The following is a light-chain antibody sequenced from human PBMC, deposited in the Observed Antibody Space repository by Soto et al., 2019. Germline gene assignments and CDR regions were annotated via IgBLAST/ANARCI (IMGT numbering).Light chain of an antibody. J-gene: IGLJ2*01. CDR3: SSYASGDTQV. V-gene: IGLV2-14*03. Sequence: QSALTQPASVSGSPGQSITVSCIGTSSDVGGYNYVSWYQQHPGKAPKLMIHDVSDRASGVSNRFSASKSGNTASLTISGLQAEDEAYYYCSSYASGDTQVFGGGTKLTVL. CDR1: SSDVGGYNY. CDR2: DVS.